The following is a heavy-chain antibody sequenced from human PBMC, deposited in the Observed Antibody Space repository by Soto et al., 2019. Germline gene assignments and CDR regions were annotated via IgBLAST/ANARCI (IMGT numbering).Heavy chain of an antibody. J-gene: IGHJ4*02. CDR1: GFTVSSNY. D-gene: IGHD5-12*01. CDR3: PRDKNIIVATIEPESYFDS. Sequence: GGSLRLSCAASGFTVSSNYMHWVRQAPGKGLEWVAVIWYDGSNKYYADSVKGRFTISRDNSKNTLYLQMNSLRAEDTALYYNPRDKNIIVATIEPESYFDSSGQGTLVTVSS. CDR2: IWYDGSNK. V-gene: IGHV3-33*08.